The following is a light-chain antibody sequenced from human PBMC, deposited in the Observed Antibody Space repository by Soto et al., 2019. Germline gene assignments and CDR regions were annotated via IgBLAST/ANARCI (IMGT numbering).Light chain of an antibody. CDR2: DVS. V-gene: IGKV3-15*01. CDR1: QSVSSN. CDR3: QQYSNWPL. Sequence: EIVMTQSPATPSVSPGERATLSCRASQSVSSNLAWYQQKPGQTPRLLIYDVSTRANGVPARFSGRGSGTEFTLTISSLQSEDFAVYYCQQYSNWPLFGPGTKVDIK. J-gene: IGKJ3*01.